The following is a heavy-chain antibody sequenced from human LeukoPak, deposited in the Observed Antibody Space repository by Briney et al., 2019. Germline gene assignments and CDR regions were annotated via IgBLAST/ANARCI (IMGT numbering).Heavy chain of an antibody. CDR1: GFTLSIYW. D-gene: IGHD2-21*02. J-gene: IGHJ3*02. Sequence: PPGGSLRLSCAASGFTLSIYWMYWVRQARGKGLVWVSRVTSDGGTTSYADAVKGRFTISRDNAKNSLYLQMNGLRADDTAVYYCARGFQCHGDCYFDAIDIWGQGTLVIVSS. CDR3: ARGFQCHGDCYFDAIDI. CDR2: VTSDGGTT. V-gene: IGHV3-74*03.